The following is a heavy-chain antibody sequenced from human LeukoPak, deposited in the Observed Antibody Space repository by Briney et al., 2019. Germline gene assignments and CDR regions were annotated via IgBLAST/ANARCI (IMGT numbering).Heavy chain of an antibody. D-gene: IGHD3-16*02. CDR3: ARVDFMITFGGVIVIHGMDV. V-gene: IGHV4-4*07. CDR2: IYTSGST. CDR1: GGSISSYY. J-gene: IGHJ6*02. Sequence: SETLSLTCTVSGGSISSYYWSWIRQPAGKGLEWIGRIYTSGSTNYNPSLKSRVTMSVDTSKNQFSLKLSSVTAADTAVYYCARVDFMITFGGVIVIHGMDVWGQGTTVTVSS.